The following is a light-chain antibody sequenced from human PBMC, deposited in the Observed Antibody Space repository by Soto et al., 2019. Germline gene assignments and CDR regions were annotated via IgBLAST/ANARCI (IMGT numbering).Light chain of an antibody. Sequence: DIQMTQSPSPLSGSVGDSVTITCRASQTISSWLAWYQQKPGKAPKLLIYKASTLKSGVPSRFSGGGSGTEFTLTISSLQPDDFATYYCQHYNSYSEAFGQGTKVDIK. CDR2: KAS. J-gene: IGKJ1*01. V-gene: IGKV1-5*03. CDR1: QTISSW. CDR3: QHYNSYSEA.